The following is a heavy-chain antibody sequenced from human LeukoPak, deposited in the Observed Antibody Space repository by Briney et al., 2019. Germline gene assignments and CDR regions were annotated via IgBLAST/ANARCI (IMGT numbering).Heavy chain of an antibody. Sequence: PGGSLRLSCAASGFTFSSYSMNWVRQAPGKGLEWVSSISSSSSYIYYADSVKGRFTTSRDNAKKSLYLQMNSPRAEDTAVYYCARQLHTIQLPRDGSYYGMDVWGQGTTVTVSS. CDR2: ISSSSSYI. D-gene: IGHD2-2*01. CDR3: ARQLHTIQLPRDGSYYGMDV. J-gene: IGHJ6*02. CDR1: GFTFSSYS. V-gene: IGHV3-21*01.